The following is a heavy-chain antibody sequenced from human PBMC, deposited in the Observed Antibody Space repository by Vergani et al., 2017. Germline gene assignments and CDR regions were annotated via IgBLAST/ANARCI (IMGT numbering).Heavy chain of an antibody. V-gene: IGHV3-49*04. D-gene: IGHD3-3*01. Sequence: EVQLVESGGGLVQPGRSLRLSCTASGFTFGDYAMSWVRQAPGKGLEWVGFIRSKAYGGTTEYAASVKGRFTISRDDSKSIAYLQMNSLRAEDTAVYYCAKSSGRITIFGVAREYFDYWGQGTLVTVSS. J-gene: IGHJ4*02. CDR1: GFTFGDYA. CDR2: IRSKAYGGTT. CDR3: AKSSGRITIFGVAREYFDY.